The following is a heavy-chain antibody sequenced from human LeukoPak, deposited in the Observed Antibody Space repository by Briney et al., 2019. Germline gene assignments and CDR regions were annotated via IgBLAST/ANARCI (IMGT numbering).Heavy chain of an antibody. Sequence: GGSLRLSCAASGFTFSSYWMHWVRQAPGKGLVWVSRINSDGSSTSYADSVKGRFTISRDNGKNTLYLQMNSLRAEDTDVYYCARDGYIYCSGGSCYEDAFDIWGQGTMVTVSS. J-gene: IGHJ3*02. CDR2: INSDGSST. CDR3: ARDGYIYCSGGSCYEDAFDI. V-gene: IGHV3-74*01. D-gene: IGHD2-15*01. CDR1: GFTFSSYW.